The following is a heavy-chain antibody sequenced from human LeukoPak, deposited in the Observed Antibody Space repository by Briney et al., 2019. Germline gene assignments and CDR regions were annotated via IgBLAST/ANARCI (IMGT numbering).Heavy chain of an antibody. Sequence: GGSLRLSCAASGFTFSSYGMHWVRQAPGKGLEWVAVISYDGSNKYYADSVKGRFTISRDNSKNTLYLQMNSLRAEDTAVYYCARETGSAVGSTDFDYWGQGTLVTVSS. CDR2: ISYDGSNK. CDR1: GFTFSSYG. D-gene: IGHD4-17*01. V-gene: IGHV3-30*03. J-gene: IGHJ4*02. CDR3: ARETGSAVGSTDFDY.